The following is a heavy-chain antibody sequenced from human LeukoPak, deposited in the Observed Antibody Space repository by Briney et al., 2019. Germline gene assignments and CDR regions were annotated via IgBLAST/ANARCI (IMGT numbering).Heavy chain of an antibody. CDR1: GYTFTSYG. CDR2: ISAYNGNT. Sequence: ASVKVSCKASGYTFTSYGISWVRQAPGQGLEWMGWISAYNGNTNYAQKLQCRVTMTTDTSTSTAYMELRSLRSDDTAVYYCARDGHYCSSTSCHSPYFDYWGQGTLVTVSS. CDR3: ARDGHYCSSTSCHSPYFDY. V-gene: IGHV1-18*01. D-gene: IGHD2-2*01. J-gene: IGHJ4*02.